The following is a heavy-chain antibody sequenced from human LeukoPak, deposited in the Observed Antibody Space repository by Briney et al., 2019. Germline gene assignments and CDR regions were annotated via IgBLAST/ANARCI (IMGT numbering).Heavy chain of an antibody. CDR1: GGSFSGYY. D-gene: IGHD3-22*01. Sequence: PSETLSLTCAVYGGSFSGYYWSWIRQPPGKGLEWIGEINDSGSTNYNPSLKSRVTISVDTSKNQFSLKLSSVTAADTAVYYCARGHGGYYYDSSGYYLFGWGQGTLVTVSS. J-gene: IGHJ4*02. CDR2: INDSGST. V-gene: IGHV4-34*01. CDR3: ARGHGGYYYDSSGYYLFG.